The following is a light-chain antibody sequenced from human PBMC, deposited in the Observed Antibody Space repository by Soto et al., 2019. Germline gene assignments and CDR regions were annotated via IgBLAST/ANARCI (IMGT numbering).Light chain of an antibody. CDR2: RNN. Sequence: QSALTRPPSASVTPGQCGTSSCSGSSSNIGNNYVFWYQQFPGMAPKLLIYRNNQRPSGVPDRFSGSKSGTSASLAIAGLRSEDESDYYCASWDDSLNGPVFGGGTKVTVL. CDR1: SSNIGNNY. J-gene: IGLJ3*02. CDR3: ASWDDSLNGPV. V-gene: IGLV1-47*01.